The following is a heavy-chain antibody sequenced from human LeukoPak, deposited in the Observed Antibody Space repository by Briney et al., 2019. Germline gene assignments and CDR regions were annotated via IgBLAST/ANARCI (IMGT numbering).Heavy chain of an antibody. V-gene: IGHV6-1*01. J-gene: IGHJ6*02. CDR1: GDSVFSNSAA. Sequence: SQTLSLTCAISGDSVFSNSAAWNWIRQSPXRGLEWLGRTYYRSKWYNDYAVSVKSRITINPDTSKNQFSLQLSSVTPEDTAVYYCARDPSTVTTSAYYYGMDVWGQGTTVTVSS. CDR3: ARDPSTVTTSAYYYGMDV. D-gene: IGHD4-17*01. CDR2: TYYRSKWYN.